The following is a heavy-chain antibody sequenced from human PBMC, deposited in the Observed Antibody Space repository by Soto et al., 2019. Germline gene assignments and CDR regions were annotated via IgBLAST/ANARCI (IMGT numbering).Heavy chain of an antibody. Sequence: PGGSLRLSCAASGFSFSSYAMNWVRQAPWKGLEWVSAISYGGGTTYYADSVKGRFTISRDNSKNTLYLQMNSLRAEDTAVYYCARDPLWFGESTLDFDYWGQGTLVTVSS. CDR1: GFSFSSYA. V-gene: IGHV3-23*01. D-gene: IGHD3-10*01. CDR2: ISYGGGTT. CDR3: ARDPLWFGESTLDFDY. J-gene: IGHJ4*02.